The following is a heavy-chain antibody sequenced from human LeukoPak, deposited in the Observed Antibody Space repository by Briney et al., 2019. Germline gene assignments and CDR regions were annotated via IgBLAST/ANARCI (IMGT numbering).Heavy chain of an antibody. CDR2: IYPSDSDT. CDR1: GYTFSTNW. V-gene: IGHV5-51*01. D-gene: IGHD5-12*01. J-gene: IGHJ5*02. Sequence: GESLKISCKASGYTFSTNWIGWVRQMPGKGLEWMGIIYPSDSDTRYSPSFQGQVTISAAKSISTTYLQWSSLKASDTAMYYCARPSNSGYDHWGQGALVTVSS. CDR3: ARPSNSGYDH.